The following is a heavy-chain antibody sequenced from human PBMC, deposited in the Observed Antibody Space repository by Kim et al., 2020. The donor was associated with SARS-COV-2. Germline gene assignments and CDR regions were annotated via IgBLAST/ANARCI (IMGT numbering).Heavy chain of an antibody. D-gene: IGHD1-26*01. CDR1: GFSLSNARMG. J-gene: IGHJ4*02. V-gene: IGHV2-26*01. CDR3: ARIKGSGSYLVDY. CDR2: IFSNDEK. Sequence: SGPTLVNPTETLTLTCTVSGFSLSNARMGVSWIRQPPGKALEWLAHIFSNDEKSYSTPLKGRRTISKATSKSQVVLTMTNMDPVDTATFYGARIKGSGSYLVDYGGQGTLVTVSS.